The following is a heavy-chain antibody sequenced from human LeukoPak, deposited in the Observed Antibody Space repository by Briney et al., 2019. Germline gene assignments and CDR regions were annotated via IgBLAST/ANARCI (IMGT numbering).Heavy chain of an antibody. J-gene: IGHJ4*02. V-gene: IGHV4-34*01. Sequence: SETLSLTCTVSGGSIDTYYWSWIRQPPGKGLEWIGEINHSGSTNYNPSLKSRVTISVDTSKNQFSLKLSSVTAADTAVYYCARDRSGGSKAVYYFDYWGQGTLVTVSS. CDR1: GGSIDTYY. CDR3: ARDRSGGSKAVYYFDY. CDR2: INHSGST. D-gene: IGHD4-23*01.